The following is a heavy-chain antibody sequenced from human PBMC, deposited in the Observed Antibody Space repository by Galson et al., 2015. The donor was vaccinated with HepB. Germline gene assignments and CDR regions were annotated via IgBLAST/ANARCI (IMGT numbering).Heavy chain of an antibody. Sequence: SETLSLTCAVYGGSFSGYYWSWIRQPPGKGLEWIGEINHSGSTNYNPSLKSRVTISVDTSKNQFSLKLSSVTAADTAVYYCASPVGRWDSSGYYLNWGQGTLVTVSS. D-gene: IGHD3-22*01. V-gene: IGHV4-34*01. CDR3: ASPVGRWDSSGYYLN. CDR2: INHSGST. CDR1: GGSFSGYY. J-gene: IGHJ4*02.